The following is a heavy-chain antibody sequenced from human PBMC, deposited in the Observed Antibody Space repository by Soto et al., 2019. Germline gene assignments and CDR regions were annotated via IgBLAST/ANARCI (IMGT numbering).Heavy chain of an antibody. CDR2: ISSNGGST. Sequence: GGSLRLSCSASGFTFSSYAMHWVRQAPGKGLEYVSAISSNGGSTYYADSVKGRFTISRDNSKNTLYLQMSSLRAEDTAVYYCVKGYHYYDSSGYSLPFDYWGQGTLVTVSS. D-gene: IGHD3-22*01. V-gene: IGHV3-64D*08. CDR3: VKGYHYYDSSGYSLPFDY. J-gene: IGHJ4*02. CDR1: GFTFSSYA.